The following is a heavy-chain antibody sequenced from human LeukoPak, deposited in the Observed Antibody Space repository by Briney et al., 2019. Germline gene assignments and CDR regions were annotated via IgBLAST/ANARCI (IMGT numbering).Heavy chain of an antibody. J-gene: IGHJ5*02. Sequence: ASVKVSCKASGYTFTSYGISWVRQAPGQGLEWMGWISAYNGNTNYAQKLQGRVTMTTDTSTSTAYMELRCLRSDDTAVYYCASTHGVVWWFDPWGQGTLVTVSS. CDR1: GYTFTSYG. CDR3: ASTHGVVWWFDP. V-gene: IGHV1-18*01. D-gene: IGHD3-22*01. CDR2: ISAYNGNT.